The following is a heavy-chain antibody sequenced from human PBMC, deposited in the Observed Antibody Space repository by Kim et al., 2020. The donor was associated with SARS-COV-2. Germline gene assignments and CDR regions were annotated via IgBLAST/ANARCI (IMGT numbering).Heavy chain of an antibody. V-gene: IGHV4-39*01. Sequence: SETLSLTCTVSGGSISSSSYYWGWIRQPPGKGLEWIGSIYYSGSTYYNPSLKSRVTISVDTSKNQFSLKLSSVTAADTAVYYCARHPGGTLFGVVIISTYFDYWGQGTLGTVSS. CDR1: GGSISSSSYY. CDR2: IYYSGST. J-gene: IGHJ4*02. CDR3: ARHPGGTLFGVVIISTYFDY. D-gene: IGHD3-3*01.